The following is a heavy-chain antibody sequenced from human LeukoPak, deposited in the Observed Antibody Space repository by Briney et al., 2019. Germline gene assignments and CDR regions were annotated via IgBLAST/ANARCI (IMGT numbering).Heavy chain of an antibody. D-gene: IGHD3-10*01. V-gene: IGHV3-30*18. J-gene: IGHJ4*02. Sequence: VGSLRLSCAASGFTFSSYGMHWVRQAPGKGLEWVAVISYDGSNKYYADSVKGRFTISRDNSKNTLYLQMNSLRAEDTAVYYCAKALTSYGSGNYNPIFDYWGQGTLVTVSS. CDR1: GFTFSSYG. CDR2: ISYDGSNK. CDR3: AKALTSYGSGNYNPIFDY.